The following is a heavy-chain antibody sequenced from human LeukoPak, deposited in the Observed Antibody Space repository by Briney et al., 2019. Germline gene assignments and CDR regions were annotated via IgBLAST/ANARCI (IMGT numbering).Heavy chain of an antibody. Sequence: GGSLRLSCAASGFTFSSYAMSWVRQAPGKGLEWVSAISGSGGSTYYADSVKGRFTISRDNSKNTLYLQMSSLRAEDTAVYYCARDRGANWYFDLWGRGTLVTVSS. CDR2: ISGSGGST. V-gene: IGHV3-23*01. J-gene: IGHJ2*01. CDR1: GFTFSSYA. D-gene: IGHD5-12*01. CDR3: ARDRGANWYFDL.